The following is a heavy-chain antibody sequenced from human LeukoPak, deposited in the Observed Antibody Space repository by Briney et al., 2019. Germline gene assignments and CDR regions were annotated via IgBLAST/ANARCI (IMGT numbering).Heavy chain of an antibody. V-gene: IGHV1-2*02. D-gene: IGHD3-22*01. CDR1: GYTFTGYY. Sequence: ASVKVSCKASGYTFTGYYMHWVRQAPGQGLGWMGWINPNSGGTNYAQKFQGRVTMTRDTSISTAYMELSRLRSDDTAVYYCARESQVNYDSRGHFDYWGQGTLVAVSS. CDR2: INPNSGGT. CDR3: ARESQVNYDSRGHFDY. J-gene: IGHJ4*02.